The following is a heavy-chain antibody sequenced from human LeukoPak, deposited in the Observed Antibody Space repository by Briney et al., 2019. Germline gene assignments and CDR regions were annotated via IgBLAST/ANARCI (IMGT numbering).Heavy chain of an antibody. J-gene: IGHJ4*02. D-gene: IGHD5-24*01. CDR3: ARHGDGYNYFDY. CDR1: GGSISSHY. CDR2: IYYNGNT. Sequence: SETLSLTCTVSGGSISSHYWSWIRQPPGKGLEWIGYIYYNGNTNYNPSLKSRVTISVATSKSQFSLRLTSVTAADTAVYYCARHGDGYNYFDYWGQGTLVTVSS. V-gene: IGHV4-59*08.